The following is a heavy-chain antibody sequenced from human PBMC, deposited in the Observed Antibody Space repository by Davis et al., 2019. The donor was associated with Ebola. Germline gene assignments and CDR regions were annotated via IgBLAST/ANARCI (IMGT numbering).Heavy chain of an antibody. CDR2: ISYDGSNK. V-gene: IGHV3-30-3*01. J-gene: IGHJ6*03. CDR3: ARETRLVGARYYYYYMDV. CDR1: GFTFSSYA. Sequence: GESLKISCAASGFTFSSYAMHWVRQAPGKGLEWVAVISYDGSNKYYADSVKGRFTISRDNSKNTLYLQMNSLRAEDTAVYYCARETRLVGARYYYYYMDVWGKGTTVTVSS. D-gene: IGHD1-26*01.